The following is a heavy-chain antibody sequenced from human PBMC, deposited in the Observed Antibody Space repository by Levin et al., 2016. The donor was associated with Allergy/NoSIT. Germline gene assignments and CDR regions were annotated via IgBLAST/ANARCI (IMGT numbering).Heavy chain of an antibody. Sequence: GESLKISCAASGFTFSSYAMHWVRQAPGKGLEWVAVISYDGSNKYYADSVKGRFTISRDNSKNTLYLQMNSLRAEDTAVYYCARGYSSSWLLDYWGQGTLVTVSS. CDR3: ARGYSSSWLLDY. D-gene: IGHD6-13*01. V-gene: IGHV3-30-3*01. CDR2: ISYDGSNK. CDR1: GFTFSSYA. J-gene: IGHJ4*02.